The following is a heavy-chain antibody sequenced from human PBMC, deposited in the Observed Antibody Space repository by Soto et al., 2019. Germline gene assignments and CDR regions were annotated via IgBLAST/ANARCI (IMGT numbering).Heavy chain of an antibody. CDR1: GDSISSSNYY. CDR3: ARHPSDFWFDP. Sequence: SETLSLTCTVSGDSISSSNYYWGWIRQPPGKGLEWIGSMYNGGSTYYNPSLKSRVTVSVDTSKNQFSLKLSSVTAADTAVYYCARHPSDFWFDPWGQGTLVTVSS. V-gene: IGHV4-39*01. J-gene: IGHJ5*02. CDR2: MYNGGST. D-gene: IGHD2-21*02.